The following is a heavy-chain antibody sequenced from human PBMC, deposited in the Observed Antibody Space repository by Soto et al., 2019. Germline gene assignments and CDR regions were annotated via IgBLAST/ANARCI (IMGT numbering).Heavy chain of an antibody. V-gene: IGHV4-39*02. CDR3: ARDSSGWYVIDY. Sequence: SETLSLTCTVSGGSISSSSYYWVWIRQPPGKGLEWIGSIYYSGSTYYNPSLKSRVTISVDTSKNQFSLKLSSVTAADTAVYYCARDSSGWYVIDYWGQGTLVTVSS. J-gene: IGHJ4*02. D-gene: IGHD6-19*01. CDR1: GGSISSSSYY. CDR2: IYYSGST.